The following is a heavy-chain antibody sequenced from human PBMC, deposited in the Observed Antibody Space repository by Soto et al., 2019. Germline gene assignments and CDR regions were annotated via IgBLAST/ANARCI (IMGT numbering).Heavy chain of an antibody. D-gene: IGHD3-10*01. CDR3: AREGGSGNYRYYAMDV. CDR2: IIPIFGTA. V-gene: IGHV1-69*12. Sequence: QVQLVQSGAEVKKPGSSVKVSCKASGGTFSSYAISWVRQAPGQGLEWMGGIIPIFGTANYAQKFQGRVTITADEXKXSAHMELSSLRSEDTAVYYCAREGGSGNYRYYAMDVWGQGTTVTVSS. J-gene: IGHJ6*02. CDR1: GGTFSSYA.